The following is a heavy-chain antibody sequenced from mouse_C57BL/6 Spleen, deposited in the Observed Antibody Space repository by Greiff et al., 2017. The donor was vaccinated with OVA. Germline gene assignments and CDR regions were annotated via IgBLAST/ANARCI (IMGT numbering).Heavy chain of an antibody. CDR3: ARRLVDWYFDV. J-gene: IGHJ1*03. CDR2: INPNNGGT. CDR1: GYTFTDYY. Sequence: EVQLQQSGPELVKPGASVKISCKASGYTFTDYYMNWVKQSHGKSLEWIGDINPNNGGTSYNQKFKGKATLTVDKSSSTAYMELRSLTSEDSAVYYCARRLVDWYFDVWGTGTTVTVSS. D-gene: IGHD1-1*01. V-gene: IGHV1-26*01.